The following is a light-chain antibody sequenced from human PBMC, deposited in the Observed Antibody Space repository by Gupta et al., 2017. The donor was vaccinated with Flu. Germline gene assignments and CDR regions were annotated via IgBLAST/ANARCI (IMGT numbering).Light chain of an antibody. Sequence: SGLTQPPSVSVSPGQTASITCPGDKLGDKYACWYQQKPDQSHVMVIYQDSKRPSGIPGRFSGYNSGNTATMTISGTQDMDEDDYYCQAWDSSTRVFGTGTKVTVL. CDR3: QAWDSSTRV. CDR2: QDS. V-gene: IGLV3-1*01. J-gene: IGLJ1*01. CDR1: KLGDKY.